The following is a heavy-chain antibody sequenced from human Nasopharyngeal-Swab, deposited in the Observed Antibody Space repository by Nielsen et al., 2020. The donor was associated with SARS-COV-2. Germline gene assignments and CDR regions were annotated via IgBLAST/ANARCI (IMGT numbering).Heavy chain of an antibody. J-gene: IGHJ4*02. CDR2: ISGSGPTT. D-gene: IGHD6-13*01. Sequence: WIRQPPGQGLKWVSAISGSGPTTYYADSVKGRFTISRDNSKNTVYLQMNNLGVEDTAVYYCAKDPPWYSSTWSPFDFWGQGTLVTVSS. V-gene: IGHV3-23*01. CDR3: AKDPPWYSSTWSPFDF.